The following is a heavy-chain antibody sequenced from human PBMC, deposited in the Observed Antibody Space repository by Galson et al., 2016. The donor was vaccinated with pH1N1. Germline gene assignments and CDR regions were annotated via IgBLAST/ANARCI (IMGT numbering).Heavy chain of an antibody. Sequence: SLRLSCAASGFAFSSYEMNWVRQAPGKGLEWVSHISRSGSTIHYADSVKGRFTVFRDNAKNSLYLQMNSLRAEDTAVYYCARPAEQQWLVILPFGYWGQGILVTVSS. CDR3: ARPAEQQWLVILPFGY. D-gene: IGHD6-19*01. J-gene: IGHJ4*02. CDR2: ISRSGSTI. CDR1: GFAFSSYE. V-gene: IGHV3-48*03.